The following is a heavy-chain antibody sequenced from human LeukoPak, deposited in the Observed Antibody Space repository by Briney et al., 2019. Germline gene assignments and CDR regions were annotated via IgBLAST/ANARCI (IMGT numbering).Heavy chain of an antibody. J-gene: IGHJ4*02. Sequence: SVKVSCKASGGTFSSYAISWVRQAPGQGLEWMGGIIPIFGTANYAQKFQGRVTITADESASTAYMELSSLRSEDTAVYYCALPNGAARPKPQLKFDYWGQGTLVTVSS. CDR1: GGTFSSYA. D-gene: IGHD6-6*01. V-gene: IGHV1-69*13. CDR2: IIPIFGTA. CDR3: ALPNGAARPKPQLKFDY.